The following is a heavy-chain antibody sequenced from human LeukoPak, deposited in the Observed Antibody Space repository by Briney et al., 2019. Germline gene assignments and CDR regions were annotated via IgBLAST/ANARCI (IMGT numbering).Heavy chain of an antibody. J-gene: IGHJ6*03. Sequence: SETLSLTCAVYGGSFSGYYWGWIRQPPGKGLEWIGTIYYRGSTYYNPSLTSRVTISVDTSKNQFSLKLSSVTAADTAVYYCARHKDYYYSYMDVWGKGTTVTISS. CDR3: ARHKDYYYSYMDV. CDR2: IYYRGST. CDR1: GGSFSGYY. V-gene: IGHV4-39*01.